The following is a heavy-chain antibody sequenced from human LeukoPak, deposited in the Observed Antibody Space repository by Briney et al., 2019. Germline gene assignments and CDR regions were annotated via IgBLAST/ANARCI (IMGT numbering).Heavy chain of an antibody. V-gene: IGHV3-23*01. J-gene: IGHJ3*02. D-gene: IGHD3-22*01. Sequence: GGSLRLSCAASGFTFSSYAMSWVRQAPGKGLDWVSAISGSGGSTYYAGSVKGRFTISRDNSKNTLYLQMNSLRAEDTAVYYCAVDSSGSAFDIWGQGTMVTVSS. CDR1: GFTFSSYA. CDR3: AVDSSGSAFDI. CDR2: ISGSGGST.